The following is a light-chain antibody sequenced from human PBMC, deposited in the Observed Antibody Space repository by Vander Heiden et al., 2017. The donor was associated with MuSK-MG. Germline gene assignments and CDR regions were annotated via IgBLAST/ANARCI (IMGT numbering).Light chain of an antibody. Sequence: AIQLTQSPSSLSASVGDRVTITCRASQGIGSALAWYQQKPGKAPNLLIYDASSLESGVPSRFSGSGSGTDFTLTISSLKPEDFATYYCQQFKSDPITFGEGTRLELK. CDR3: QQFKSDPIT. CDR2: DAS. J-gene: IGKJ5*01. CDR1: QGIGSA. V-gene: IGKV1-13*02.